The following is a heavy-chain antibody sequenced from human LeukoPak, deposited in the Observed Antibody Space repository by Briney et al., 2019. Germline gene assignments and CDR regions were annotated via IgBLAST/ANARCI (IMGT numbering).Heavy chain of an antibody. CDR1: GFTFSSYA. CDR2: ISGGGGST. J-gene: IGHJ3*02. Sequence: GGSLRLSCAASGFTFSSYAMSWVRKAPGKGLEWVSGISGGGGSTYYADSVKGRFAISRDNSKNTLYLQMNSLRAEDTAVYYCAKGVTGTRAFDIWGQGTMVTVSS. V-gene: IGHV3-23*01. CDR3: AKGVTGTRAFDI. D-gene: IGHD1-7*01.